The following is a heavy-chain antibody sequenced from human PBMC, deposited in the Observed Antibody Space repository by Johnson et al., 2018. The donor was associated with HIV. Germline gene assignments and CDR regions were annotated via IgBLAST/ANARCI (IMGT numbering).Heavy chain of an antibody. J-gene: IGHJ3*02. CDR1: GFTFSSYA. V-gene: IGHV3-30-3*01. CDR3: ASGRVGGMGAFDI. Sequence: QVQLVESGGGVVQPGRSLRLSCAASGFTFSSYAMHWVRQAPGKGLEWVAVISYDGSNKYYADSVQGRFTISRDNSKNTLYLQMNSLRAEDTAVYYCASGRVGGMGAFDIWGQGTMVTVSS. D-gene: IGHD2-15*01. CDR2: ISYDGSNK.